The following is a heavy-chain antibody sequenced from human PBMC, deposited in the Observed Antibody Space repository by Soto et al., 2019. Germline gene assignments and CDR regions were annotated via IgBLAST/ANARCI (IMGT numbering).Heavy chain of an antibody. CDR2: IYTSGST. CDR3: ARDGTMARGGTLGMDV. CDR1: GGSISSYY. J-gene: IGHJ6*02. V-gene: IGHV4-4*07. D-gene: IGHD3-10*01. Sequence: PSETLSLTCTVSGGSISSYYWSWIRQPAGKGLEWIGRIYTSGSTNYNPSLKSRVTMSVDTSKNQFSLKLSSVTAADTAVYYCARDGTMARGGTLGMDVWGQGTTVTVSS.